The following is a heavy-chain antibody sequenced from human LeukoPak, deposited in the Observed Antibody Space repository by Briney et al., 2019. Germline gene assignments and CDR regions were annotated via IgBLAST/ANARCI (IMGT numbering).Heavy chain of an antibody. CDR2: INPNSGGT. CDR3: ARGEQLGRDFDY. V-gene: IGHV1-2*02. D-gene: IGHD6-6*01. CDR1: GYTFTGYY. J-gene: IGHJ4*02. Sequence: ASVKVSCKASGYTFTGYYMHWVRQAPGQGLEWMGWINPNSGGTNYAQKFQGRVTMTRDTSISTAYMELSSLRSEDTAVYYCARGEQLGRDFDYWGQGTLVTVSS.